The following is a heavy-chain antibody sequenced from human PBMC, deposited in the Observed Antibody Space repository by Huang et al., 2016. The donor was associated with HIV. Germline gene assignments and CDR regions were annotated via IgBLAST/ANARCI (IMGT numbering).Heavy chain of an antibody. CDR3: VIMDDYFDY. D-gene: IGHD2-8*01. CDR2: IGGNSGDI. V-gene: IGHV3-9*01. CDR1: GFAFSQYA. Sequence: VQLVESGGGLVQPGWSLRLSCAASGFAFSQYAVHWVRQSPGKGLGWVSGIGGNSGDIAYAASVRGRFVISRDNAKKSLYLKMNGLRLEYTALYFCVIMDDYFDYWGQGVLVGVSS. J-gene: IGHJ4*02.